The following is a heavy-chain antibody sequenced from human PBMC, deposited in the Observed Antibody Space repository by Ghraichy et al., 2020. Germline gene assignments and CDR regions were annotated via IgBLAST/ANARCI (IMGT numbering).Heavy chain of an antibody. D-gene: IGHD3-16*01. V-gene: IGHV3-23*01. CDR3: AKGETWGSSEPPIDY. CDR2: ISGSGGST. Sequence: GGSLRLSCAASGFTFSSYAMSWVRQAPGKGLEWVSAISGSGGSTYYADSVKGRFTISRDNSKNTLYLQMNSLRAEDTAVYYCAKGETWGSSEPPIDYWGQGTLVTVSS. J-gene: IGHJ4*02. CDR1: GFTFSSYA.